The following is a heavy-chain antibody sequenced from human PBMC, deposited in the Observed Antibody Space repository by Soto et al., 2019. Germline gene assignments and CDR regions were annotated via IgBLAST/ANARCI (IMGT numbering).Heavy chain of an antibody. Sequence: QVQLVQSGAEVKKPGSSVKVSCKASGGTFSSYAISWVRQAPGQGLEWMGGIIPIFGTANYAQKFQGRVTITADESTSTAYMELSILRSEDTAVYYCAAVHGDCYKLTWDLFSYYYYGMDVWGQGTTVTVSS. J-gene: IGHJ6*02. D-gene: IGHD2-21*01. V-gene: IGHV1-69*01. CDR1: GGTFSSYA. CDR2: IIPIFGTA. CDR3: AAVHGDCYKLTWDLFSYYYYGMDV.